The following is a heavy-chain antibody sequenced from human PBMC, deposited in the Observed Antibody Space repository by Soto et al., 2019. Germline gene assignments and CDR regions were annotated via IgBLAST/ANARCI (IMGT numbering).Heavy chain of an antibody. CDR1: GFTFSSYA. J-gene: IGHJ4*02. CDR3: AKNISRGAVAGFDY. V-gene: IGHV3-23*01. CDR2: ISGSGGST. D-gene: IGHD6-19*01. Sequence: EVQLLESGGGLVQPGGSLRLSCAASGFTFSSYAMSWVRQAPGKGLEWVSAISGSGGSTYYADSVKGRFTISRDNSNNTQYLQMSSLRAEDTAVYYCAKNISRGAVAGFDYWGKGTLVTVSS.